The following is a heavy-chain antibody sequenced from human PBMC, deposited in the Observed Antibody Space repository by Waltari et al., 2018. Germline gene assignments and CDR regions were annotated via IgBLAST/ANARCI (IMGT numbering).Heavy chain of an antibody. CDR3: ASRESSSSDWFDP. D-gene: IGHD6-6*01. V-gene: IGHV1-69*13. CDR1: GGTFGTYA. Sequence: QVQLVQSGAEVKKPGSSVKVSCKTSGGTFGTYAISWVRQAPGQGLEWMGRSPPIFGTADYAQKFQGRVTIIADKSTSTAYMELSSLRPDDTAVYYCASRESSSSDWFDPWGQGTLITVSS. CDR2: SPPIFGTA. J-gene: IGHJ5*02.